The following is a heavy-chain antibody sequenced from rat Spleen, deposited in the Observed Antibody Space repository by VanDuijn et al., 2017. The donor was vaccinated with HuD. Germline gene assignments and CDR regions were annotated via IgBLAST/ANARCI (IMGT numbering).Heavy chain of an antibody. J-gene: IGHJ3*01. CDR3: TSPFRWFAY. CDR2: IWSGGST. CDR1: GFSLTSNS. V-gene: IGHV2-1*01. Sequence: QVRLKESGPGLVQPSQTLSLTCTVSGFSLTSNSVIWVRQPPGKGLEWMGAIWSGGSTDYNSALKSRLSISRDTSKSQVFLKMNSLQTEDTAIYFCTSPFRWFAYWGQGTLVTVSS.